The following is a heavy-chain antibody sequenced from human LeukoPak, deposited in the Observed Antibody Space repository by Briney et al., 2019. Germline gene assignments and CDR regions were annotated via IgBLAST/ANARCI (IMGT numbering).Heavy chain of an antibody. Sequence: GGSLRLSCAVSGFTFSSRDWMTWVRQAPGKGLEWVANIIQDGSEKYYVDSVKGRFTISRDNAKKSLFLQMNSLRAEDTAVYYCAREEYGDYQLYYDYWGQGTPVTVSS. CDR2: IIQDGSEK. D-gene: IGHD4-17*01. CDR1: GFTFSSRDW. CDR3: AREEYGDYQLYYDY. J-gene: IGHJ4*02. V-gene: IGHV3-7*01.